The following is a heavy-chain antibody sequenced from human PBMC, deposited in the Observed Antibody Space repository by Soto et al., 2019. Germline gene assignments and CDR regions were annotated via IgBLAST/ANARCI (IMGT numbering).Heavy chain of an antibody. CDR2: ISSSSSYI. Sequence: GGSLRLSCAASGFTFDDYAMHWVRQAPGKGLEWVSSISSSSSYIYYADSVKGRFTISRDNAKNSLYLQMNSLRAEDTAVYYCARDASGWYPKDAFDIWGQGTMVTVSS. CDR1: GFTFDDYA. D-gene: IGHD6-19*01. V-gene: IGHV3-21*01. CDR3: ARDASGWYPKDAFDI. J-gene: IGHJ3*02.